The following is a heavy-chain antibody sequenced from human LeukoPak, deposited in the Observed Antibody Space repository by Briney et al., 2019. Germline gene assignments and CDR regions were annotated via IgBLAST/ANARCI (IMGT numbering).Heavy chain of an antibody. CDR3: ARGNGYYYH. CDR1: GFTVSSNY. D-gene: IGHD3-22*01. J-gene: IGHJ4*02. CDR2: IYSDGTT. Sequence: GGSLRLSCTASGFTVSSNYMSWVRQAPGKGLEWVSVIYSDGTTYYADSVRGRFTISRDNYKNTLYLQMNSLRAEDTAVYYCARGNGYYYHWGQGTLVTVSS. V-gene: IGHV3-66*01.